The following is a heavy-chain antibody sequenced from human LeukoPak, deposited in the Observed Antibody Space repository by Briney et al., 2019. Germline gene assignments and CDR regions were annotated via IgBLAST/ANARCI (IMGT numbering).Heavy chain of an antibody. CDR1: GFTFRNYG. CDR3: ARGGRRWLRLGYFDY. D-gene: IGHD5-12*01. V-gene: IGHV3-66*01. Sequence: GGSLRLSCAASGFTFRNYGMNWVRLAPGKGLEWVSVIYSGGSTYYADSVRGRFTISRDNSKNTLYLQMNSLRAEDTAVYYCARGGRRWLRLGYFDYWGQGTLVTVSS. J-gene: IGHJ4*02. CDR2: IYSGGST.